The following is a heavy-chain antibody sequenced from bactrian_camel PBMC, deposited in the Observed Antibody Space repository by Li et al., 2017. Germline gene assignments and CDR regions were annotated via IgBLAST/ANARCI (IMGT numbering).Heavy chain of an antibody. CDR3: TKGVGGTPYN. CDR2: ITSGGGVSL. V-gene: IGHV3S40*01. CDR1: GYAYTTW. J-gene: IGHJ4*01. D-gene: IGHD6*01. Sequence: DVQLVESGGGSVQVGGSLRLSCVASGYAYTTWMAWFRQAPGKGLEWVSGITSGGGVSLYYADSVKGRFTISRDNAKNMVYLQLNSLKTEDTAMYYCTKGVGGTPYNWGQGTQVTVS.